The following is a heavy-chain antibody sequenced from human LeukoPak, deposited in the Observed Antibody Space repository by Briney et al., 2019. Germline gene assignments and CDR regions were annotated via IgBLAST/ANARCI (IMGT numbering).Heavy chain of an antibody. Sequence: GGSLRLSCAASGFTFSSYWMSWVRQAPGKGLEWVANIKQDGSEKYYVDSVKGRFTISRDNAKNSLYLQMNSLRAEDTAVYYCARSVGRSDFWSGSFDYWGQGTLATVSS. CDR1: GFTFSSYW. CDR3: ARSVGRSDFWSGSFDY. J-gene: IGHJ4*02. V-gene: IGHV3-7*01. D-gene: IGHD3-3*01. CDR2: IKQDGSEK.